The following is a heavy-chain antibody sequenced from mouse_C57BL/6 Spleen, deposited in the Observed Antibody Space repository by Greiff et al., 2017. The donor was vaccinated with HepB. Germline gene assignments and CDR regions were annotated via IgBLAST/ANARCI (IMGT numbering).Heavy chain of an antibody. V-gene: IGHV1-50*01. CDR2: IDPSDSYT. J-gene: IGHJ2*01. D-gene: IGHD2-4*01. CDR3: ARLGDYDEYYFDY. Sequence: QVQLQQSGAELVKPGASVKLSCKASGYTFTSYWMQWVKQRPGQGLEWIGEIDPSDSYTNYNQKFKGKATLTVDTSSSTAYMQLSSLTSEDSAVYYCARLGDYDEYYFDYWGQGTTLTVSS. CDR1: GYTFTSYW.